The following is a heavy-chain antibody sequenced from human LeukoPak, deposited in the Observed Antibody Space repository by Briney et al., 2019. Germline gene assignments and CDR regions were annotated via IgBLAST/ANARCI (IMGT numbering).Heavy chain of an antibody. V-gene: IGHV1-24*01. CDR1: GYTLTELS. Sequence: ASVKVSCKVSGYTLTELSMHWVRQAPGKGLEWMGGFDPEDGETIYAQKFQGRVTMTEETSTDTAYMELSSLRSEDTAVYYCATVDHRGYYDSSGYPNVFDIWGQGTMVTVSS. D-gene: IGHD3-22*01. J-gene: IGHJ3*02. CDR2: FDPEDGET. CDR3: ATVDHRGYYDSSGYPNVFDI.